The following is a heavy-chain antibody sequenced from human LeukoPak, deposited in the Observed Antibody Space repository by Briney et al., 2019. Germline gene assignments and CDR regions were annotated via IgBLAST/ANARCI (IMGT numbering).Heavy chain of an antibody. V-gene: IGHV3-30*18. CDR2: ISYDGSNK. CDR1: GFTFSSYG. J-gene: IGHJ4*02. Sequence: GGSLRLSCAASGFTFSSYGMHWVRQAPGKGLEWVAVISYDGSNKYYADSVKGRFAISRDSSKNTLYLQMNSLRAEDTAVYYCAKVGDGVGASYYFDYWGQGTLVTVSS. D-gene: IGHD1-26*01. CDR3: AKVGDGVGASYYFDY.